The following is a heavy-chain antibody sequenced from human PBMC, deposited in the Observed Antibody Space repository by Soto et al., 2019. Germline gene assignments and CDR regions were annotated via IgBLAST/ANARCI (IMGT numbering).Heavy chain of an antibody. CDR3: ARSGPLYDSTGFYWYFDL. J-gene: IGHJ2*01. V-gene: IGHV4-30-4*01. Sequence: SETLSLTCTVSGGSTSSGDYYWSWIRQPPGKGLEWIGYIYYSGSTYYNPSLKSRITISVDTSKNQFSLRLSSVTAADTAVYYCARSGPLYDSTGFYWYFDLWGRGTLVTVSS. CDR2: IYYSGST. D-gene: IGHD3-22*01. CDR1: GGSTSSGDYY.